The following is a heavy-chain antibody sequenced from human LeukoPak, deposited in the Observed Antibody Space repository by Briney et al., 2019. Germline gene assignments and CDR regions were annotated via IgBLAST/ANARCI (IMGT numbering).Heavy chain of an antibody. CDR2: IISSGTTI. J-gene: IGHJ4*02. D-gene: IGHD3-22*01. CDR1: GFTFSDYY. V-gene: IGHV3-11*04. CDR3: ARHSSGWSFDY. Sequence: GGSLRLSCAASGFTFSDYYMSWIHQAPGKGLEWLSYIISSGTTIYYADSVKGRFTVSRDNAKNSLYLQMNSLRADDTAVYYCARHSSGWSFDYWGQGTMVTVSS.